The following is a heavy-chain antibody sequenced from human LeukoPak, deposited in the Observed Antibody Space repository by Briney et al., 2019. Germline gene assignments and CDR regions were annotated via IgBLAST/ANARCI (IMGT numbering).Heavy chain of an antibody. CDR2: IIPIFGTA. J-gene: IGHJ6*04. Sequence: ASVKVSCKASGGTFSSYAISWVRQAPGQGLEWMGGIIPIFGTANYAQKFQGRVTITADESTSTAYMELSSLRSEDTAVYYCARGNEYCSSTSCLYYYGMDVWDKGTTVTVSS. D-gene: IGHD2-2*01. CDR3: ARGNEYCSSTSCLYYYGMDV. CDR1: GGTFSSYA. V-gene: IGHV1-69*13.